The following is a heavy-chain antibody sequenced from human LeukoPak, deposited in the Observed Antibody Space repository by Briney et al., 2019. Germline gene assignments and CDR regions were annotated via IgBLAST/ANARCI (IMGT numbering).Heavy chain of an antibody. CDR3: ARDLDRGYFDY. CDR2: ISSSSSPI. Sequence: GGSLRLSCAASGFTFSSYSMNWVRQAPGKGLEWLSYISSSSSPIYYADSVKGRFTISRDNAKNSLYLQMNSLRAEDTAVYYCARDLDRGYFDYWGQGTLVTVSS. J-gene: IGHJ4*02. CDR1: GFTFSSYS. V-gene: IGHV3-48*04.